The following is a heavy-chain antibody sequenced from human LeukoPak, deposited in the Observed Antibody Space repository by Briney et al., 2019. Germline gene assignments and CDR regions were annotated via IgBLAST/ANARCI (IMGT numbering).Heavy chain of an antibody. CDR2: ISYIGNT. CDR3: ARCDPYYFDS. Sequence: PSETLSLTCTASGGSISSYFWSWIRQPPGKGLEWIGHISYIGNTNYKTSLKSRLTMSIDTSKKQFSLKLSAVTAADTAVYYCARCDPYYFDSWGQGTLVTVSS. D-gene: IGHD2-21*02. CDR1: GGSISSYF. V-gene: IGHV4-59*08. J-gene: IGHJ4*02.